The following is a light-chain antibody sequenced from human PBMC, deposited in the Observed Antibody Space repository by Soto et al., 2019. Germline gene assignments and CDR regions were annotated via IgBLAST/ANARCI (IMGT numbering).Light chain of an antibody. CDR3: QQYSRSSPT. Sequence: DIQMTQSPSTLSASVRDRVTITCRASQSISTWLAWYQQKPGKAPKLLIYGASSLESGVPSRFSGSGSVTEFTLIIDSLQPDDFATYYCQQYSRSSPTFGQGTKLEIK. J-gene: IGKJ2*01. V-gene: IGKV1-5*01. CDR2: GAS. CDR1: QSISTW.